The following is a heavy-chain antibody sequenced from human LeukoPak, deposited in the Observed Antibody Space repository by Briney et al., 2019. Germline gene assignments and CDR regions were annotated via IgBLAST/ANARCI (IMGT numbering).Heavy chain of an antibody. Sequence: PSETLSLTCTVSGGSISSYFWSWIRQPPGKGLEWIGHIYYSGSTTYNPSLKSRVTISADTSKNQFSLRLSSVTAADTAVYHCARGGYGKTLYYFDYWGQGTLVTVSS. CDR2: IYYSGST. V-gene: IGHV4-59*08. CDR1: GGSISSYF. J-gene: IGHJ4*02. D-gene: IGHD5-12*01. CDR3: ARGGYGKTLYYFDY.